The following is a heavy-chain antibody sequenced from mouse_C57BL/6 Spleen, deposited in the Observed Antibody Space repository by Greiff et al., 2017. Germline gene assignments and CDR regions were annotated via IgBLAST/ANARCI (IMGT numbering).Heavy chain of an antibody. CDR3: ARREATISYFDY. V-gene: IGHV1-22*01. D-gene: IGHD2-1*01. J-gene: IGHJ2*01. CDR2: INPNNGGT. CDR1: GYTFTDYN. Sequence: VHVKQSGPELVKPGASVKMSCKASGYTFTDYNMHWVKQSHGKSLEWIGYINPNNGGTSYNQKFKGKATLTVNKSSSTAYMELRSLTSEDSAVYYCARREATISYFDYWGQGTTLTVSS.